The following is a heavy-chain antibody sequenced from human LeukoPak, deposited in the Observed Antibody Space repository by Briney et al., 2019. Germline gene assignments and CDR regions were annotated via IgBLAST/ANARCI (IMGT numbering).Heavy chain of an antibody. Sequence: GGSLRLSCAASGFTFSSHWMHWVRQAPGKGLVWVSRIDGDGGSTSYADSVKGRFTISRDNAKNTLYLQMNSLRAEDTAVYYCARVNLVGATGWFDPWGQGTLATVSS. V-gene: IGHV3-74*01. J-gene: IGHJ5*02. D-gene: IGHD1-26*01. CDR3: ARVNLVGATGWFDP. CDR1: GFTFSSHW. CDR2: IDGDGGST.